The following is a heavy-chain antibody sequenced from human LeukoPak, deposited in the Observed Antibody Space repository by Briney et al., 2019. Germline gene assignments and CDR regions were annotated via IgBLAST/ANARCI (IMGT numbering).Heavy chain of an antibody. J-gene: IGHJ3*02. Sequence: GASVKVSCKASRGTFSSYTISWVRQAPGQGLEWMGGIIPIFGTANYAQKFQGRVTITADESTSTAYMELSSLRSEDTAVCYCARPQNSSSWYLVSIWGQGTMVTVSS. V-gene: IGHV1-69*13. CDR3: ARPQNSSSWYLVSI. CDR2: IIPIFGTA. D-gene: IGHD6-13*01. CDR1: RGTFSSYT.